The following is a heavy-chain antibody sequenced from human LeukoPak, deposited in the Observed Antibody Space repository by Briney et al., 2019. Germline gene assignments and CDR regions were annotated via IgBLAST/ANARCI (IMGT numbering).Heavy chain of an antibody. Sequence: PGGSLRLSCAASGFTVSSNYMSWVRQAPGKGLEWVSVIYSGGSTYYADSVKGRFTISRDNSKNTLYLQMNSLRAEDTAVYYCARRRSRPNSWFDPWGQGTLVTVSS. CDR2: IYSGGST. CDR3: ARRRSRPNSWFDP. CDR1: GFTVSSNY. V-gene: IGHV3-66*04. J-gene: IGHJ5*02.